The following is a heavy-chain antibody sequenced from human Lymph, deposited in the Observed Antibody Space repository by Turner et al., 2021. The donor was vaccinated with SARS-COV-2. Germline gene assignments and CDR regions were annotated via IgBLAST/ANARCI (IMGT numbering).Heavy chain of an antibody. J-gene: IGHJ6*02. CDR3: ARDVERYNDFWSGYSGGYGLDV. Sequence: QAQLVQSGAEVKKPGASVKVSCKASGYTFTADYMHWVRQAPGQGLEWMGWINPNSGGTNYAQKFQGRVTMTRDTSISTAYIELSRLRSDDTAVYYCARDVERYNDFWSGYSGGYGLDVWGQGTTVTVSS. V-gene: IGHV1-2*02. D-gene: IGHD3-3*01. CDR2: INPNSGGT. CDR1: GYTFTADY.